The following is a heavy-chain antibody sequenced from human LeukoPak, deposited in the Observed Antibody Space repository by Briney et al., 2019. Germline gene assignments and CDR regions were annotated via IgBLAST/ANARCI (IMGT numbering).Heavy chain of an antibody. D-gene: IGHD6-19*01. Sequence: GGSLRLSCAASGFTFSSYAMSWVRQAPGKGLEWVSAISGSGGSTYYADSVKGRFTISRDNSKNTLYLQMNSLRAEDTAVYYCANSKGVAVAGTFDYWGQGTLVTVSS. CDR1: GFTFSSYA. V-gene: IGHV3-23*01. CDR2: ISGSGGST. J-gene: IGHJ4*02. CDR3: ANSKGVAVAGTFDY.